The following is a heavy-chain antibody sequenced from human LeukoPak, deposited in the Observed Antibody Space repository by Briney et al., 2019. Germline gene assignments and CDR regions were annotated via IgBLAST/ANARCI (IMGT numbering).Heavy chain of an antibody. CDR2: INAGNGNT. D-gene: IGHD1-26*01. Sequence: GASVKVSCKASGYTFTSYAMHWVRQAPGQRLEWMGWINAGNGNTKYSQKFQGRVTMTEDTSTDTAYMELSSLRSEDTAVYYCARSEWELPLPHGYNWFDPWGQGTLVTVSS. CDR3: ARSEWELPLPHGYNWFDP. V-gene: IGHV1-3*01. CDR1: GYTFTSYA. J-gene: IGHJ5*02.